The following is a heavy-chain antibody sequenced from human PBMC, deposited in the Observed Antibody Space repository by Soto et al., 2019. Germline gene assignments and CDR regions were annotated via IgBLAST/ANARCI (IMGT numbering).Heavy chain of an antibody. J-gene: IGHJ2*01. V-gene: IGHV3-23*01. Sequence: EVHLLESGGGLVQPGGSLRLSCAASGLTFRNYAMGWVRQAPGKGLEWVSAITATGDRAQYIDSVRGRFTISRDNSQNTLYMQRKSLRAEDTAVYYCAKDLRGPEAGTWYFDLWGRGFLVTVSS. D-gene: IGHD6-13*01. CDR2: ITATGDRA. CDR1: GLTFRNYA. CDR3: AKDLRGPEAGTWYFDL.